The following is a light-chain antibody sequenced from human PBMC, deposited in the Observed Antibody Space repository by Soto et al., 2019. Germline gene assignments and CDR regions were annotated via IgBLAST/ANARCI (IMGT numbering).Light chain of an antibody. J-gene: IGKJ1*01. CDR3: QQYGTSPRS. CDR1: QSVSSTY. V-gene: IGKV3-20*01. Sequence: EIVLTQSPGTLSLSPGERATLSCRASQSVSSTYLAWYQHKLGQAPRLLIYGASSKASGIPDRFSGSGSGTDFTLTISRLEPEDLAVYYCQQYGTSPRSFGQGTKVEVK. CDR2: GAS.